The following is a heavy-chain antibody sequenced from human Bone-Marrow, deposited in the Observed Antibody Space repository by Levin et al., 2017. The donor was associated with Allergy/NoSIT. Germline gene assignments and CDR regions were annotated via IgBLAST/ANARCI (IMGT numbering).Heavy chain of an antibody. CDR1: GFTFSSYG. J-gene: IGHJ4*02. V-gene: IGHV3-30*18. D-gene: IGHD6-19*01. CDR2: ISYDGSNK. CDR3: AKDERWGAVAVHY. Sequence: GGSLRLSCAASGFTFSSYGMHWVRQAPGKGLEWVAVISYDGSNKYYADSVKGRFTISRDNSRNTLYLQMNSLRAEDTAVYYCAKDERWGAVAVHYWGQGTLVTVSS.